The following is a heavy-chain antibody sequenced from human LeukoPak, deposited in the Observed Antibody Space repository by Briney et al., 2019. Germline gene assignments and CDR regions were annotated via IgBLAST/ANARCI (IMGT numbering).Heavy chain of an antibody. V-gene: IGHV3-23*01. D-gene: IGHD2-2*02. Sequence: GRSLRLSCAASGFTFSSYGMHWVRQAPGKGLEWVSAISGSGGSTYYADSVKGRFTISRDNSKNTLYLQMNSLRAEDTAVYYCAKEVVPAAIAYYYGMDVWGQGTTVTVSS. CDR1: GFTFSSYG. CDR2: ISGSGGST. J-gene: IGHJ6*02. CDR3: AKEVVPAAIAYYYGMDV.